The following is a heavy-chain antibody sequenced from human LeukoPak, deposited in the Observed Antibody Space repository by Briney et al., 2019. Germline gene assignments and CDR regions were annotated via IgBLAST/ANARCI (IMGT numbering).Heavy chain of an antibody. J-gene: IGHJ3*02. Sequence: GGSLRLSCAASGFTFSSYAMHWVRQAPGKGLEWVAVISYDGSNKYYADSVKGRFTISRDNSKNTLYLQMNSLRAEDTAVYYCARDLGWLQFEAFDIWGQGTMVTVSS. D-gene: IGHD5-24*01. CDR1: GFTFSSYA. CDR2: ISYDGSNK. CDR3: ARDLGWLQFEAFDI. V-gene: IGHV3-30*04.